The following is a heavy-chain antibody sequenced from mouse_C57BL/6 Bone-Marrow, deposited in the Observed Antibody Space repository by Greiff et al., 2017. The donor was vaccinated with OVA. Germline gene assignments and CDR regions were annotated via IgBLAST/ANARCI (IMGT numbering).Heavy chain of an antibody. CDR1: GYSFTSYW. J-gene: IGHJ4*01. V-gene: IGHV1-64*01. Sequence: QVQLQQPGAELVKPGASVKLSCTASGYSFTSYWMHWVKQRLGQGLVWIGMIHTNSGSTNYNEKLKSKATLTVDKSTSTAYMKLSSMTAEDSAVYYCARGRWSAMDYWGQGTSVTVSS. CDR3: ARGRWSAMDY. D-gene: IGHD2-3*01. CDR2: IHTNSGST.